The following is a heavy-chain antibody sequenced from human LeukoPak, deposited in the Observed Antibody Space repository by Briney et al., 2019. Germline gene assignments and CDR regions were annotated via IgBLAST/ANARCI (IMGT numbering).Heavy chain of an antibody. Sequence: TSETLSLTSTVSGGSISSYRWSWIRQPPGKGLDWIGYIYYSGSTNSNPSLKSRVTISLDTSKNQFSLKLSSVTAADTAVYYCARDCSGGSCYPAGMDVWGQGTTVTVSS. CDR3: ARDCSGGSCYPAGMDV. V-gene: IGHV4-59*01. CDR1: GGSISSYR. CDR2: IYYSGST. J-gene: IGHJ6*02. D-gene: IGHD2-15*01.